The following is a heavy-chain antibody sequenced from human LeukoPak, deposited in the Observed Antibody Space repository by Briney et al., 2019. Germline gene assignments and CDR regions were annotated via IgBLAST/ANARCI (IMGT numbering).Heavy chain of an antibody. CDR3: ARDYRVSLSDTSPDDAFDV. CDR1: GGSISSSSYY. J-gene: IGHJ3*01. CDR2: VSYSGNT. D-gene: IGHD3-16*02. V-gene: IGHV4-39*07. Sequence: KASETLSLTCTVSGGSISSSSYYWGWIRQTPGMGLEWIGSVSYSGNTDYNPSLKSRVTISVDTSKNLFSLRLTSVTAADTAVYYCARDYRVSLSDTSPDDAFDVWGQGTVVTVSS.